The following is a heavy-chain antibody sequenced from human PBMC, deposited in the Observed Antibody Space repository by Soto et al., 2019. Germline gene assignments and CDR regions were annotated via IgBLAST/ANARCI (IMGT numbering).Heavy chain of an antibody. V-gene: IGHV3-21*01. D-gene: IGHD3-22*01. CDR2: ISSSSSYI. CDR1: GFTFGSYS. Sequence: GGSLRLSCAASGFTFGSYSMNWVRQAPGKGLEWVSSISSSSSYIYYADSVKGRFTISRDNAKNSLYLQMNSLRAEDTAVYYCARAKGRYYYDSSGSDAFDIWGQGTMVTVSS. J-gene: IGHJ3*02. CDR3: ARAKGRYYYDSSGSDAFDI.